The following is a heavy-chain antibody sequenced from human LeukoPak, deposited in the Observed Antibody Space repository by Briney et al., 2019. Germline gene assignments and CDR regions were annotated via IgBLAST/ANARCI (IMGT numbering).Heavy chain of an antibody. CDR2: IYYSGST. CDR3: ARGARAGYNLEPFDY. V-gene: IGHV4-59*08. D-gene: IGHD5-24*01. CDR1: GGPMSSYY. J-gene: IGHJ4*02. Sequence: SETLSLTCTVSGGPMSSYYWSWIRQPPGKGLEWIGYIYYSGSTKYNPSLKSRVTISVDTSKNQFSLKLSSVTAADTAVYYCARGARAGYNLEPFDYWGQGTPVTVSS.